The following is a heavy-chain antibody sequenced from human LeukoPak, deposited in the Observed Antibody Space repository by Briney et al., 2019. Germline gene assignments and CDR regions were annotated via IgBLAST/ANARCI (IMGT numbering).Heavy chain of an antibody. CDR2: ISSDGSNK. CDR1: EFTLSSYA. D-gene: IGHD2-2*01. J-gene: IGHJ1*01. V-gene: IGHV3-30*04. Sequence: HAGGSLRLSCAASEFTLSSYAMHWVRQAPGKGLEWVALISSDGSNKYYADSVRGRFTISRDNSRDTLYLQMNSLRAEDTAVFYCARARGYCSSPSCWGEFFQHWGQGTQVTVSS. CDR3: ARARGYCSSPSCWGEFFQH.